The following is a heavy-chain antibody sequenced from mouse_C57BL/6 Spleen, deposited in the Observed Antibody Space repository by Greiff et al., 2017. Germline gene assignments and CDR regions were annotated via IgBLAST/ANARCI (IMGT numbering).Heavy chain of an antibody. D-gene: IGHD2-4*01. CDR1: GYTFTSYW. Sequence: QVQLQQSGAELVMPGASVKLSCKASGYTFTSYWMHWVKQRPGQGLEWIGEIDPSDSYTNYNQKFKGKSTLTVDKSSSTAYMQRSSLTSEDSAVYYCARDDYDFDVWGTGTTVTVSS. V-gene: IGHV1-69*01. J-gene: IGHJ1*03. CDR3: ARDDYDFDV. CDR2: IDPSDSYT.